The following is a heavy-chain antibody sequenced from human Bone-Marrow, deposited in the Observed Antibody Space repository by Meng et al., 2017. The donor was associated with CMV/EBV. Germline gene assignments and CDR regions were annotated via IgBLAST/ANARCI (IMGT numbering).Heavy chain of an antibody. CDR3: ARPGVFDYYYYGMDV. CDR1: GFTFSDYY. V-gene: IGHV3-11*01. D-gene: IGHD3-3*01. CDR2: ISSSGTNI. J-gene: IGHJ6*02. Sequence: GGSLRLSCAASGFTFSDYYMSWIRQAPGKGLEWVSYISSSGTNIYYADSVKGRFSISRDNAKNSLYLQMNSLRAEDTAVYYCARPGVFDYYYYGMDVWGQATTVTVSS.